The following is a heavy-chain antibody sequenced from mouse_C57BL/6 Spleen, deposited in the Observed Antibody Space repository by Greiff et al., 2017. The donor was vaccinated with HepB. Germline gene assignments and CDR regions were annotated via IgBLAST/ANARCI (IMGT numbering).Heavy chain of an antibody. D-gene: IGHD1-1*01. CDR1: GYTFTSYW. V-gene: IGHV1-52*01. Sequence: QVQLQQPGAELVRPGSSVKLSCKASGYTFTSYWMHWVKQRPIQGLEWIGNIDPSDSETHYNQKFKDKATLTVDKSSSTAYMQLSSLTAEDSAVYDCARSYYGSSYGVDDWGQGTTLTVAS. CDR3: ARSYYGSSYGVDD. CDR2: IDPSDSET. J-gene: IGHJ2*01.